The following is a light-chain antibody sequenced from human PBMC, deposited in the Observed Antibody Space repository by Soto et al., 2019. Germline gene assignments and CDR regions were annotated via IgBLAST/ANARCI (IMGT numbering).Light chain of an antibody. CDR3: QQFNV. V-gene: IGKV1-13*02. CDR1: QTIGSA. CDR2: DAS. J-gene: IGKJ4*01. Sequence: IQMTQSPSSLSASVGDRVTITCRASQTIGSALAWYQQKPGKAPKLLIYDASSLESGVPSRFSGSGSGTDFTLTISSLQPEDFATYYCQQFNVFGGGTKVDIK.